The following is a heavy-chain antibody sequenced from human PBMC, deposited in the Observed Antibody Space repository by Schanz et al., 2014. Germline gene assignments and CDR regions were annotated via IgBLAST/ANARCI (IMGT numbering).Heavy chain of an antibody. Sequence: QVHVVQSGAVLKTPGASVNVSCKTSGQTVSSYFIQWVRQAPGQGLEWMGIIDPRDGATNYGVKFQARVPMARDTSTTTVSMHLRVLRPDDTAVYYCALEHNSPSGAGQFWGQGTLITVSS. J-gene: IGHJ4*02. CDR1: GQTVSSYF. D-gene: IGHD1-1*01. CDR2: IDPRDGAT. V-gene: IGHV1-46*01. CDR3: ALEHNSPSGAGQF.